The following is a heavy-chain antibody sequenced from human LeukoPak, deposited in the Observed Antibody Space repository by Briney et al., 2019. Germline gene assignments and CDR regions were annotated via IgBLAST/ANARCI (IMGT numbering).Heavy chain of an antibody. CDR3: ASHGRVEGIGTSLDY. CDR1: GYTFITYY. CDR2: INPSGGTT. D-gene: IGHD1-7*01. V-gene: IGHV1-46*01. J-gene: IGHJ4*02. Sequence: ASVKVSCKASGYTFITYYMHWVRQAPGQGLEWMGVINPSGGTTSYAQKFQARVTMTRDTSTSTVYMELSSLRSEDTAVYYCASHGRVEGIGTSLDYWGQGTLVTVSS.